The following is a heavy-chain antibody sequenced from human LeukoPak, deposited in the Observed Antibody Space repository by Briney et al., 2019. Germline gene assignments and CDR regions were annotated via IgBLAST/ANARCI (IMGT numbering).Heavy chain of an antibody. CDR1: GFTFSSYA. V-gene: IGHV3-23*01. D-gene: IGHD1-26*01. J-gene: IGHJ4*02. CDR2: ISGSGGGGST. CDR3: AKDRLQQLRIVGAGDY. Sequence: GGSLRLSCAASGFTFSSYAMSWVRQAPGKGLEWVSTISGSGGGGSTYYADSVKGRFTISRDNSKNTLYLQMNSLRAEDTAVYYCAKDRLQQLRIVGAGDYWGQGTLVTVSS.